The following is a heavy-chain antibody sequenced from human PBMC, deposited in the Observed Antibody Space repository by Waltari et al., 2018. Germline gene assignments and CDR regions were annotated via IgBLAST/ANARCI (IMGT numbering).Heavy chain of an antibody. CDR3: VGGGASSGSPGRG. V-gene: IGHV3-23*01. CDR1: GFTFSNYA. CDR2: ISGSGDST. Sequence: EVQVLESGGDLVQPGGSLRLSCAASGFTFSNYAMNWVRQAPGKGLEWVSAISGSGDSTYYADSVKGRFSISRDNSKNTLHLQLNSLTAEDTAVYYCVGGGASSGSPGRGWGQGTRVTVSS. D-gene: IGHD1-26*01. J-gene: IGHJ4*02.